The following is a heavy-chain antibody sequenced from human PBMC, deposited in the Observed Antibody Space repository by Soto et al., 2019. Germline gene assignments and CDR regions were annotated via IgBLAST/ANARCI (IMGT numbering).Heavy chain of an antibody. J-gene: IGHJ3*02. CDR1: GFTFSNAW. CDR3: TRDPPPHDYGDYRGAFDI. Sequence: GGSLRLSCAASGFTFSNAWINCVRQAPGKGLEWVGRIKSKTDGGTTDFAAPVKGRFTISRDDSKSIAYLQMNSLKTEDTAVYYCTRDPPPHDYGDYRGAFDIWGQGTMVTVSS. D-gene: IGHD4-17*01. V-gene: IGHV3-15*07. CDR2: IKSKTDGGTT.